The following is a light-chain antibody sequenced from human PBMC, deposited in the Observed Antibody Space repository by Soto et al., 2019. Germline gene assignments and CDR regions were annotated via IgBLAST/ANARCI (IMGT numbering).Light chain of an antibody. J-gene: IGKJ1*01. CDR2: GAS. Sequence: EIVLTQSPGTLSLSPGERATLSCRASQSVSSSYLAWYQQKPGQAPRLLIYGASSRATGIPDRFSGSGSGTDFTLTISRLEPEDFAVYYCQQRSNLPWTFGQGTKVDIK. CDR1: QSVSSSY. V-gene: IGKV3D-20*02. CDR3: QQRSNLPWT.